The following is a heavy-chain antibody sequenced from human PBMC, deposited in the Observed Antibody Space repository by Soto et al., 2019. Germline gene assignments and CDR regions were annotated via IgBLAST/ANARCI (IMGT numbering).Heavy chain of an antibody. Sequence: PSQTLSLTCAISGASVSSNTAAWNWIRSSPSRGLEWLGRTYYRSNWRHDYAVSVKSRITVNPDTSKNHFSLQLNAVTPDDTAVYYCARGVAGTGFDLWGQGNLVTAPQ. V-gene: IGHV6-1*01. J-gene: IGHJ4*02. CDR2: TYYRSNWRH. CDR1: GASVSSNTAA. D-gene: IGHD6-19*01. CDR3: ARGVAGTGFDL.